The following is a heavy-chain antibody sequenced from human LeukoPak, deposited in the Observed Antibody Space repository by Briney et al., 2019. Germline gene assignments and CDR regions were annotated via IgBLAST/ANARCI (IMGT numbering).Heavy chain of an antibody. J-gene: IGHJ3*02. V-gene: IGHV3-30*02. CDR2: IRYDGSNK. CDR1: GFTFSSYG. Sequence: PGGSLRLSCAASGFTFSSYGMHWVRQAPGKGLEWVAFIRYDGSNKYYADSVKGRFTISRDNSKNTLYLQMNSLRAEDTAVYYCAKEGGQWLAHAFDIWGQGTMVTVSS. CDR3: AKEGGQWLAHAFDI. D-gene: IGHD6-19*01.